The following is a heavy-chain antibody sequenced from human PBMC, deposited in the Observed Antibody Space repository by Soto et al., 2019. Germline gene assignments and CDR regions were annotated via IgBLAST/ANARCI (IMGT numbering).Heavy chain of an antibody. CDR3: ARLVWGMTTVTTVRYDY. J-gene: IGHJ4*02. CDR1: GFTFSSYA. Sequence: QVQLVESGGGVVQPGRSLRLSCAASGFTFSSYAMPWVRQAPGKGVEGVAVISYDGSNKYYADSVKGRFTISRDNSKNTLYLQMNSLRAEDTAVYYCARLVWGMTTVTTVRYDYWGQGTLVTVSS. V-gene: IGHV3-30-3*01. CDR2: ISYDGSNK. D-gene: IGHD4-4*01.